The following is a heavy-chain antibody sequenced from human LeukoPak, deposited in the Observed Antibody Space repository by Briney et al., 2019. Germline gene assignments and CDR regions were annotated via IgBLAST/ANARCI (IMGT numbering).Heavy chain of an antibody. V-gene: IGHV3-48*03. J-gene: IGHJ6*03. CDR1: GFTFSSYE. Sequence: PGGSLRLSCATSGFTFSSYEMNWVRQAPGKGLEWVSYISSSGSTVYYADSVKGRFTISRDNAKNSLFLQMNSLRAEDTAVYYCARRFGPAGDDYMDVWGKGAPVTVSS. CDR2: ISSSGSTV. CDR3: ARRFGPAGDDYMDV. D-gene: IGHD3-16*01.